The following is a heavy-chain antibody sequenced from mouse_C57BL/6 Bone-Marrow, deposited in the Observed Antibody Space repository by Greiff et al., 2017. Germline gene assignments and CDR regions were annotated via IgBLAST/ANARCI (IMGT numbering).Heavy chain of an antibody. CDR3: ASGWDDV. Sequence: EVQVVESGPGLVKPSQSLSLTCSVTGYSITSGYYWNWIRQFPGNKLEWMGYISYDGSNNYNPSLKNRISITRDTSKNQFFLKLNPVTTEDTATYYCASGWDDVWGTGTTVTVSS. CDR2: ISYDGSN. CDR1: GYSITSGYY. J-gene: IGHJ1*03. V-gene: IGHV3-6*01. D-gene: IGHD4-1*01.